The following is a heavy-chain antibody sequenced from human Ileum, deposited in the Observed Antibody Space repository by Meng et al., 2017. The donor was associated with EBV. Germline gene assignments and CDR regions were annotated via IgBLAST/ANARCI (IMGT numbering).Heavy chain of an antibody. CDR3: ARVRVIPAAIGFDY. V-gene: IGHV4-4*02. CDR2: IYRGGGT. Sequence: VHGEGSGPGLGEASGTLALTCAVAGGSISSSDWGSWVRQPPGKGLEWIGEIYRGGGTNYNASLKSRVTISVDTSKNHFSLKLNSVTAADTAVYYCARVRVIPAAIGFDYWGQGTLVTVSS. CDR1: GGSISSSDW. J-gene: IGHJ4*02. D-gene: IGHD2-2*02.